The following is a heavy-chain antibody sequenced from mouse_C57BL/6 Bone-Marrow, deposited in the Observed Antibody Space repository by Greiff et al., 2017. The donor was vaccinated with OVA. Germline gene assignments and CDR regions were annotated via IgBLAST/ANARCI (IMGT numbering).Heavy chain of an antibody. Sequence: EVHLVESGGGLVKPGGSLKLSCAASGFTFSSYAMSWVRQTLEKRLEWVATISDGGSYTYYPDNVKGRFTIFRDNAKNNLYLQMSHLKSEDTAMYYCARDRSPYYFDFWGQGTTLTVSS. V-gene: IGHV5-4*01. CDR1: GFTFSSYA. J-gene: IGHJ2*01. CDR3: ARDRSPYYFDF. CDR2: ISDGGSYT.